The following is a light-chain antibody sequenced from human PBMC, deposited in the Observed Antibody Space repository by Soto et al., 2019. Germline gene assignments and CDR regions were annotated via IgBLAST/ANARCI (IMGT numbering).Light chain of an antibody. CDR1: SSDVGGYNY. Sequence: QSVLTQPRSVSGSPGQSVTISRTGTSSDVGGYNYVSWYQQHPGKAPKLMIYDVSKRPSGVPDRFSGSKSGNTASLTISGLQAEDEADYYCCSYAGSYTPHVVFGGGTKVTVL. J-gene: IGLJ2*01. V-gene: IGLV2-11*01. CDR2: DVS. CDR3: CSYAGSYTPHVV.